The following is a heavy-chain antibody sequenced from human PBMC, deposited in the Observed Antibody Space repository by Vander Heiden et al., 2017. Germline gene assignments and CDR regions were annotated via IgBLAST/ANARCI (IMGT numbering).Heavy chain of an antibody. J-gene: IGHJ2*01. V-gene: IGHV1-3*01. CDR2: IKAGNGNT. Sequence: QVQLVQSGAEVKKPGASVKVSCKASGYTFTSYAMHWVRQAPGQRLEWMGWIKAGNGNTRYSQKFQGRVTITWDTSASTAYMDLSSLKSEDTAVYYCARDWGGDYGEGYFDLWGRGTLVTVSS. CDR1: GYTFTSYA. D-gene: IGHD4-17*01. CDR3: ARDWGGDYGEGYFDL.